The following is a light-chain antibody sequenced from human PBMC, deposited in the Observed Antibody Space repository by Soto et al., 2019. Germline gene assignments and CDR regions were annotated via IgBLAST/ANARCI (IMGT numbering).Light chain of an antibody. CDR1: QSVSSN. CDR2: GAS. J-gene: IGKJ3*01. Sequence: EIVMTQSPATLSVSPGERATLSCRASQSVSSNLAWYQQEAGQAPRLLIYGASTRATGIPARFSGSGSGTEFTLTISSLQSEDFAVYYCQQYNSWPFTFGPGTKVDIK. V-gene: IGKV3-15*01. CDR3: QQYNSWPFT.